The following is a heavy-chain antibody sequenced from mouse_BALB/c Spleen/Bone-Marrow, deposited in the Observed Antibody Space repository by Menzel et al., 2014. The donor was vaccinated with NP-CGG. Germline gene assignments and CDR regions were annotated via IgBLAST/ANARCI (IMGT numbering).Heavy chain of an antibody. CDR2: IHPGSGGT. J-gene: IGHJ4*01. CDR1: GYTFTDYE. V-gene: IGHV1-15*01. CDR3: TRGWDAMDY. D-gene: IGHD3-3*01. Sequence: VQGVESGAELVRPGASVKLSCKALGYTFTDYEIHWVKQTPEHGLEWIGAIHPGSGGTAYNQKFKGKATLTVDKSSNTAHMELSSLTSEDSAVYYCTRGWDAMDYWGQGTSVTVSS.